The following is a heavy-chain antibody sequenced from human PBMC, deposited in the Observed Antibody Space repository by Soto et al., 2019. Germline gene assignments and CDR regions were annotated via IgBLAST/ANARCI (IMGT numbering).Heavy chain of an antibody. CDR2: ISAYNGNT. CDR1: GGTFSSYG. J-gene: IGHJ4*02. Sequence: ASVKVSCKSSGGTFSSYGISCVLQAPGQGLEWMGWISAYNGNTNYAQKLQGRVTMTTDTSTSTAYMELRSLRSDDTAVYYCARDPRGSIISDYWGQGTLVTVSS. D-gene: IGHD3-10*01. CDR3: ARDPRGSIISDY. V-gene: IGHV1-18*04.